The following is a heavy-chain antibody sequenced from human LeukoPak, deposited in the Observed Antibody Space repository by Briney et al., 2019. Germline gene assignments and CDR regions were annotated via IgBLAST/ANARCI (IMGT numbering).Heavy chain of an antibody. CDR1: GFTFSSAW. D-gene: IGHD4-23*01. CDR3: ANIFGGNSHRSDY. CDR2: IKTKTDGGTT. V-gene: IGHV3-15*01. Sequence: PGGSLRLSCAASGFTFSSAWMSLVRQAPGQGLEWLGRIKTKTDGGTTDYAAPVKGRFTISRDDSKGTLYLQMSSLKSDDTAVYYCANIFGGNSHRSDYWGQGTLVTVSS. J-gene: IGHJ4*02.